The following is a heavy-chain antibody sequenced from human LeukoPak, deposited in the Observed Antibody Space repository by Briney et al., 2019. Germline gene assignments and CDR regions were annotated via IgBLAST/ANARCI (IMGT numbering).Heavy chain of an antibody. V-gene: IGHV3-64*01. D-gene: IGHD4-23*01. Sequence: GSLSLSCAASGLTFSSCAMHWVREPPGKGLEYVSAISSNGGSKYYANSVKGRFTISRDNSKNTLYLQMGSLRAEDMAVYYCARSGGYYYYGMDVWGQGTTVTVSS. CDR1: GLTFSSCA. J-gene: IGHJ6*02. CDR2: ISSNGGSK. CDR3: ARSGGYYYYGMDV.